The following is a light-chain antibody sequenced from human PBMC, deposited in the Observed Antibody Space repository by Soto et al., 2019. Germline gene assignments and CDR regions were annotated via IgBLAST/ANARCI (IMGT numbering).Light chain of an antibody. CDR2: KVF. Sequence: DVVMTQSPLSLPVTLGQPASISCRSNQSLVHSDGIAYFSWFQQRPGRSPRRLIYKVFNRDSGVPAIFSGSGSGTDFALKISRVEAEDVGVYSCMQGTHWPITFGQGTRLEIK. CDR1: QSLVHSDGIAY. J-gene: IGKJ5*01. V-gene: IGKV2-30*02. CDR3: MQGTHWPIT.